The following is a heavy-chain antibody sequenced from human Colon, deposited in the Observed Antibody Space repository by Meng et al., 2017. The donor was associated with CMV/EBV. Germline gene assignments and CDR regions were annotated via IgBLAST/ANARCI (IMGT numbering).Heavy chain of an antibody. CDR1: GYSCTGYY. CDR3: VRESWYFDF. CDR2: MDPTTGRT. Sequence: QVEPVQSGAEVRMPGASVKVSCKASGYSCTGYYIHWVRQAPGQGLEWMGWMDPTTGRTDYAQKFQGTVTMTRDTSITTAYMELSGLTSDDTAIYYCVRESWYFDFWGEGTLVTVSS. J-gene: IGHJ4*02. V-gene: IGHV1-2*02. D-gene: IGHD6-13*01.